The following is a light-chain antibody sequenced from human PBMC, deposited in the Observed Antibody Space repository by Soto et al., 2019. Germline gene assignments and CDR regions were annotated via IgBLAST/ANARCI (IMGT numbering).Light chain of an antibody. J-gene: IGLJ2*01. Sequence: QSVLTQPRSVSGSPGQPVTISCTGISSDVGGYVYVSWYQQHPGKDPHLIIYDVNKRPSGVPHRFSGSKSGNTASLTISGLQEEDEADYYCLSYGGSYTSEVFGGGTKLTVL. CDR1: SSDVGGYVY. CDR2: DVN. CDR3: LSYGGSYTSEV. V-gene: IGLV2-11*01.